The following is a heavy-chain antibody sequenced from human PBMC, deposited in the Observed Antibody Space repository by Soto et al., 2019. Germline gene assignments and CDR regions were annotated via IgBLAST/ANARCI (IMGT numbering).Heavy chain of an antibody. V-gene: IGHV3-33*01. CDR2: IWYDGSYK. CDR1: GFTFSDYG. D-gene: IGHD2-2*01. CDR3: ARVGRVGTSLWYLVR. J-gene: IGHJ4*02. Sequence: QVQLVESGGGVVQPGRSLRLSCAASGFTFSDYGMHWVRRAPGKGLEWVAVIWYDGSYKNYGDSVKGRFTISRDNSKKVLELQMDSLRVDDTAVYYWARVGRVGTSLWYLVRGGEGTLVTGSS.